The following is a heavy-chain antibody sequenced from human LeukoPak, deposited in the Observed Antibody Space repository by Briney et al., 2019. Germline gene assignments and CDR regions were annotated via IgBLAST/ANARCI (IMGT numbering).Heavy chain of an antibody. CDR1: SGSFSTNC. CDR2: INQGGGT. Sequence: PSQSLSLTRTVYSGSFSTNCCGWSSPPPKNWLEWIGAINQGGGTDSNPSPKSRVTISVDTSKNQFSLKLSSVTAADTAVYYCAREPTKYYYDSSGYYYGGYYYYMDVWGKGTTVTVSS. CDR3: AREPTKYYYDSSGYYYGGYYYYMDV. D-gene: IGHD3-22*01. J-gene: IGHJ6*03. V-gene: IGHV4-34*01.